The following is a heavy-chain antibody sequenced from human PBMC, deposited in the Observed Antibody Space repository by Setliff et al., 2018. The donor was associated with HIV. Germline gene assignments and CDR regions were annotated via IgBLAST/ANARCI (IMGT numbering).Heavy chain of an antibody. D-gene: IGHD6-6*01. Sequence: SVKVSCKASGGTFNINAVTWVRQAPGQGLEWVGAIIPLFGTANYAQKFQGRVTITADDSTSTVYMEVRSLRSADTAVYYYSKVSEHRTSSGSFYYYMDVWGEGTTVTVSS. V-gene: IGHV1-69*13. CDR2: IIPLFGTA. CDR1: GGTFNINA. J-gene: IGHJ6*03. CDR3: SKVSEHRTSSGSFYYYMDV.